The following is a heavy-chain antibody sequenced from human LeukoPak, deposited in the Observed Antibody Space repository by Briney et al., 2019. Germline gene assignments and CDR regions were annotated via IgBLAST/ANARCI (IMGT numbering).Heavy chain of an antibody. V-gene: IGHV3-23*01. CDR3: AISRDSSGYYYS. CDR2: ITGSGGRT. J-gene: IGHJ4*02. CDR1: GFIFSSYA. D-gene: IGHD3-22*01. Sequence: GGSLRLSCGASGFIFSSYAMSWVRQAPGEGLEWVSAITGSGGRTYYEDSVKGRFTISRDNSKNTLYLQMNSLRAEDTAVYHCAISRDSSGYYYSWGQGTLVTVSS.